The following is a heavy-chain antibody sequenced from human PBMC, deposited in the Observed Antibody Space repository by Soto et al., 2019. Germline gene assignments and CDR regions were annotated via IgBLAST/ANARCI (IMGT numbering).Heavy chain of an antibody. CDR3: ARGGYGRVEYYYYGMDV. D-gene: IGHD5-18*01. CDR2: IWYDGSNK. V-gene: IGHV3-33*01. J-gene: IGHJ6*02. CDR1: GFTFSSYG. Sequence: GGSLRLSCAASGFTFSSYGMHWVRQAPGKGLEWVAVIWYDGSNKYYADSVKGRFTISRDNSKNTLYLQMNSLRAEDTAVYYCARGGYGRVEYYYYGMDVWGQGTTVTVSS.